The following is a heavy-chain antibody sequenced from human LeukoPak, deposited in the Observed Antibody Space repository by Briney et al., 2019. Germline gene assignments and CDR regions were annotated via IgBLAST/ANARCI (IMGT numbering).Heavy chain of an antibody. CDR1: GFTLDDYG. D-gene: IGHD6-13*01. V-gene: IGHV3-20*01. CDR2: INWNGGST. Sequence: GGSLGLSCAASGFTLDDYGMSWVRQAPGKGLEWVSGINWNGGSTGYADSVKGRFTISRDNAKNSLYLQMNSLRAEDTALYHCARVAAARYYYYYYMDVWGKGTTVTVSS. CDR3: ARVAAARYYYYYYMDV. J-gene: IGHJ6*03.